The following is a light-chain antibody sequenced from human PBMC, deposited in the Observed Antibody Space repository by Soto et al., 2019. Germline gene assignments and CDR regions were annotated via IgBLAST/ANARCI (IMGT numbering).Light chain of an antibody. J-gene: IGLJ1*01. CDR3: TSYTSSSTLDV. CDR2: DVT. CDR1: NNDIGVYNF. Sequence: QSVLTQPRSVSGSPGQSVTISCTGTNNDIGVYNFVSWYQQHPGKAPKLIIYDVTARPSGVPDRFSGSKSGNTASLTISGLQAEDEADYYCTSYTSSSTLDVFGTGTKLTVL. V-gene: IGLV2-11*01.